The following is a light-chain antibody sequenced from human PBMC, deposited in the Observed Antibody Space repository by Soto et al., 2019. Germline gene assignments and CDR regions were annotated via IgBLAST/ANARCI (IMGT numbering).Light chain of an antibody. CDR3: HHYGISPTWT. CDR1: QSVTGNY. V-gene: IGKV3-20*01. J-gene: IGKJ1*01. CDR2: RAS. Sequence: EIVLTQSPGTLSLSPGEGATLSCRASQSVTGNYLAWYQQKPGQAPILLIHRASSRDTGIPDRFSGSGSGTDFTLTISRLEPEDFAVYYCHHYGISPTWTFGRVTKVDLK.